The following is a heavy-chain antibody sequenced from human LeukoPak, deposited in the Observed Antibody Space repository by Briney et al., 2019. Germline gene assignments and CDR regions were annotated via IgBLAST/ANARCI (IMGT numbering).Heavy chain of an antibody. J-gene: IGHJ5*02. CDR3: ARGTSSHSGWFDP. D-gene: IGHD6-6*01. Sequence: SGTLSLTCAVSGGSISSSNWWSWVRQPPGKGLEWIGSIYYSGSTYYNPSLKSRVTISVDTSKNQFSLKLSSVTAADTAVYCCARGTSSHSGWFDPWGQVTLVTVSS. V-gene: IGHV4-4*01. CDR1: GGSISSSNW. CDR2: IYYSGST.